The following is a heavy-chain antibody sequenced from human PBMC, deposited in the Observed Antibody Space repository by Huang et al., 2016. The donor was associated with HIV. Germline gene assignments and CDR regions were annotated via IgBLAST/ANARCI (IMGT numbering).Heavy chain of an antibody. CDR3: ARDPRIQSWLNFFDY. Sequence: EVQLVESGGGLVQPGGSLRLSCAASGFSISRYWMPWVRQAPGKGLVWVSRMNSEWSSTSYADSVKGRFTISRDNAKNTLYLQMNSLRAEDTAVYYCARDPRIQSWLNFFDYWGQGTLVSVSS. V-gene: IGHV3-74*01. CDR2: MNSEWSST. J-gene: IGHJ4*02. CDR1: GFSISRYW. D-gene: IGHD3-22*01.